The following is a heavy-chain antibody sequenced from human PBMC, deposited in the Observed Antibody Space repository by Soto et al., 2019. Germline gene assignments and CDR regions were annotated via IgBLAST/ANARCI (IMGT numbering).Heavy chain of an antibody. CDR2: LSGSGGST. J-gene: IGHJ4*02. V-gene: IGHV3-23*01. CDR3: ASHYSDNNGLDF. D-gene: IGHD3-22*01. Sequence: EVQLLESGGGLAQPGGSLRLSCAASGFNFNSYAMSWVRQAPGKRLEWVSVLSGSGGSTYYADSVQGRFTISRDNSKNTWLLQMNSLRAADTAIYYCASHYSDNNGLDFWGQGSLVTVSS. CDR1: GFNFNSYA.